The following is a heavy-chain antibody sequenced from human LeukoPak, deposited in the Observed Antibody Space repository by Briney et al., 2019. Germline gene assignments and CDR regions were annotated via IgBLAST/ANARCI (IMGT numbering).Heavy chain of an antibody. CDR1: GFTFSSYG. CDR3: VKSHYGGYFGMDV. CDR2: NSDKGGST. Sequence: GGSLRLSCSASGFTFSSYGMHWVRQAPGKALEYFSANSDKGGSTYYADSVKVRFTISRDNSKNTLYLQMSSLRAEDTAVYYCVKSHYGGYFGMDVWGQGTTVTVSS. D-gene: IGHD4-17*01. V-gene: IGHV3-64D*09. J-gene: IGHJ6*02.